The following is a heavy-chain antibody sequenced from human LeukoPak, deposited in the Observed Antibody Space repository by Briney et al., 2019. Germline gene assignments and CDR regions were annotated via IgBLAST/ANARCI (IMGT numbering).Heavy chain of an antibody. CDR3: ARGGSRVVTYGNFDY. CDR2: ISTYSGNT. V-gene: IGHV1-18*01. J-gene: IGHJ4*02. Sequence: ASVKVSCKPSGYTFTSYALSWVRQAPGQGLEWMGWISTYSGNTNYAQKLQGRITMTIETSTSTAYMELRSLRSDDTAVYYWARGGSRVVTYGNFDYWGQGTLVTVSS. CDR1: GYTFTSYA. D-gene: IGHD2-21*02.